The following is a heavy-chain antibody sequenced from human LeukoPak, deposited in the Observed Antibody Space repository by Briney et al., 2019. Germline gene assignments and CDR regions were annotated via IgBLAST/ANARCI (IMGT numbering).Heavy chain of an antibody. J-gene: IGHJ4*02. Sequence: GKLSFKASGYTFTSYDLIWVLQATGQLLDWMGFMIPNSGNTGYAQKFQGRVTMTRNNSISTAYMELSSLRSEDTAVYYCARGGAAAGEDYWGQGTLVTVSS. D-gene: IGHD6-13*01. V-gene: IGHV1-8*01. CDR3: ARGGAAAGEDY. CDR2: MIPNSGNT. CDR1: GYTFTSYD.